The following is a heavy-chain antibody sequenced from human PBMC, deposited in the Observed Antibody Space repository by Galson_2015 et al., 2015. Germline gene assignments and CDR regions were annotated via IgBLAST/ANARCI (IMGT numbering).Heavy chain of an antibody. CDR3: TASAGDY. Sequence: SLRLSCAASGFTFSNAWMSWVRQAPGKGLEWVGRIKSMTDGGTTDYAAPVKGRFTISRDDSKNTLYVQMNSLKTEDTAVYYCTASAGDYWGQGILVTVSS. V-gene: IGHV3-15*01. J-gene: IGHJ4*02. CDR2: IKSMTDGGTT. CDR1: GFTFSNAW.